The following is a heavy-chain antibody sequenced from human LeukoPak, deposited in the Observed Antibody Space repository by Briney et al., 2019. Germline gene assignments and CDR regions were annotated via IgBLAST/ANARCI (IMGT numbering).Heavy chain of an antibody. J-gene: IGHJ5*01. CDR3: ARVLTYFDL. CDR2: ITHEGGDA. CDR1: GFTFSAHW. V-gene: IGHV3-74*01. Sequence: PGGSLRLSCAGSGFTFSAHWMHWVRQGPGKGLVGVARITHEGGDANYADSVKGRFTISRDNANKVLYLEMNSLTADDTGVYYCARVLTYFDLWGQGTLVTVSS.